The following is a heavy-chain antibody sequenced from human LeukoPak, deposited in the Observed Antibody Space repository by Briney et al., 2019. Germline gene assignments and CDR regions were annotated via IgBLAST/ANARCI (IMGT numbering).Heavy chain of an antibody. J-gene: IGHJ4*02. D-gene: IGHD5-18*01. CDR3: ARSSGYTYGSDY. Sequence: SETLSLTCSVSGVSISSYYWSWIRQPPGRGLEWVGYIYFRGSTNYTPSPKSRVTISAETSKNQLPLKLSSVTAADTAVYYCARSSGYTYGSDYWGQGTLVTVS. V-gene: IGHV4-59*08. CDR2: IYFRGST. CDR1: GVSISSYY.